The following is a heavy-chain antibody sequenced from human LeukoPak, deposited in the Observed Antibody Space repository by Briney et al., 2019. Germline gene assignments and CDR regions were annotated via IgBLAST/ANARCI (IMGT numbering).Heavy chain of an antibody. CDR3: ARTVYYGSGSYYLYNWFDP. CDR2: INPNSGGT. D-gene: IGHD3-10*01. V-gene: IGHV1-2*02. Sequence: ASVKVSCKASGYTFTGYYMHWVRQAPGQGLEWMGWINPNSGGTNYAQKFQGRVTMTRDTSISTAYMELSSLRSEDTAVYYCARTVYYGSGSYYLYNWFDPWGQGTLVTVSS. CDR1: GYTFTGYY. J-gene: IGHJ5*02.